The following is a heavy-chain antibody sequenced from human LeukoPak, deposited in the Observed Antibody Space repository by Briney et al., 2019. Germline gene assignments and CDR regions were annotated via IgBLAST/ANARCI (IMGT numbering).Heavy chain of an antibody. Sequence: GGSLSLSCAASGFTFSRFERNWVRQAPGKGLEWVSYISSSGSTIYYADSVKGRFTISRDNSQNTLYLQMNSLRADDTAVYYCAKVATWTYFDSWGQGTLVTVSS. V-gene: IGHV3-48*03. CDR1: GFTFSRFE. CDR3: AKVATWTYFDS. CDR2: ISSSGSTI. J-gene: IGHJ4*02. D-gene: IGHD3/OR15-3a*01.